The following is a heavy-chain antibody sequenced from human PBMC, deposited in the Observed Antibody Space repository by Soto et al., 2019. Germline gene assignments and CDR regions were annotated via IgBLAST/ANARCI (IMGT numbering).Heavy chain of an antibody. CDR3: ARSVFRYFDWSKRENWFDP. CDR2: ISAYNGNT. CDR1: GYTFTSYG. Sequence: QVQLVQSGAEVKKPGASVKVSCKASGYTFTSYGISWVRQAPGQGLEWMGWISAYNGNTNYAQKLRGRVTMTTDTSTSTAYMELRSLRSDDTAVYYCARSVFRYFDWSKRENWFDPWGQGTLVTVSS. D-gene: IGHD3-9*01. V-gene: IGHV1-18*04. J-gene: IGHJ5*02.